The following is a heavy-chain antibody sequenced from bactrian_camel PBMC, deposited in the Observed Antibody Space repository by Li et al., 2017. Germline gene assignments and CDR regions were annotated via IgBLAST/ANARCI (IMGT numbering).Heavy chain of an antibody. CDR1: GDHRMV. Sequence: QLVESGGGSAQTGGSLRLSCVVSGDHRMVAWFRQAPGKEREGVAAINIDGKTTYADSVKGRFTISSDSAKNTLYPQMDSLNPEDTGMYYCAAGRLRNGYCYSLLNRMAYNNWGQGTQVTVS. CDR3: AAGRLRNGYCYSLLNRMAYNN. CDR2: INIDGKT. D-gene: IGHD2*01. V-gene: IGHV3S55*01. J-gene: IGHJ4*01.